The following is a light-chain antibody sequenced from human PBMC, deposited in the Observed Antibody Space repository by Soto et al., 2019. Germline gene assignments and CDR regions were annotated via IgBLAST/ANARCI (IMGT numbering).Light chain of an antibody. J-gene: IGKJ3*01. CDR3: QKYNSALFT. CDR1: QDISIY. V-gene: IGKV1-27*01. Sequence: DIQMTQSPSFLSASVGDRVTITCRTSQDISIYLAWYQQKPGKVPKLLIYAASTLQSGVPSRFSGSGSGTDFTLTISSLQPEDVATYYCQKYNSALFTFDPGTKVDIK. CDR2: AAS.